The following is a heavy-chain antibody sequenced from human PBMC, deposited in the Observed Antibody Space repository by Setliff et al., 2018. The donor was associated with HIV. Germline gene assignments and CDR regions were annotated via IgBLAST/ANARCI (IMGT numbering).Heavy chain of an antibody. J-gene: IGHJ3*02. V-gene: IGHV1-2*04. CDR1: GYTFTAYY. CDR2: INPYSGGT. Sequence: ASVKVSCKASGYTFTAYYIHWVRQAPGQGLELMGWINPYSGGTNYAQNFQGWVTMTRDTSITTAYMELSRLTSDDTALYFCVREVRAAYKGPLWFGQSDPRPDTFDIWGQGTMVTVS. D-gene: IGHD3-10*01. CDR3: VREVRAAYKGPLWFGQSDPRPDTFDI.